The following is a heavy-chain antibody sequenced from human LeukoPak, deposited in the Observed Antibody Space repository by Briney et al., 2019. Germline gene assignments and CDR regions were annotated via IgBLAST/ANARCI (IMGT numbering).Heavy chain of an antibody. V-gene: IGHV3-23*01. CDR3: AKRELVLGSGRYFDY. CDR1: GFTFSSYA. Sequence: GGSLRLSCAASGFTFSSYAMSWVRQAPGKGLEWVSAISGSGGSTYYADSVKGRFTTSRDNSKNTLYLQMNSLRAEDTAVYYCAKRELVLGSGRYFDYWGQGTLVTVSS. D-gene: IGHD6-6*01. J-gene: IGHJ4*02. CDR2: ISGSGGST.